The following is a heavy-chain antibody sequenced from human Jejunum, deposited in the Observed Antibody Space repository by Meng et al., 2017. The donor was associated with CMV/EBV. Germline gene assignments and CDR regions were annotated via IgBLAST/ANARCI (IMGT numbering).Heavy chain of an antibody. V-gene: IGHV3-33*06. CDR2: ILYDGSMT. CDR3: AKELLGALHY. CDR1: GFTFNKYG. J-gene: IGHJ4*02. D-gene: IGHD1-26*01. Sequence: LSCAASGFTFNKYGMHWVRQTPGKGLEWVAVILYDGSMTSYGDSVRGRFTISRDNSKQMVFLQMNGLRAEDTGVYYCAKELLGALHYWGQGTLVTVSS.